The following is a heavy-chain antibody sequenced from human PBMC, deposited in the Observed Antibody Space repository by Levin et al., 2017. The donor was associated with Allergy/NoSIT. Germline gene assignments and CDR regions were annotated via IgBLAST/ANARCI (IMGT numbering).Heavy chain of an antibody. CDR1: GFTFSDHY. CDR2: TRNKANSYTT. V-gene: IGHV3-72*01. Sequence: PGESLKISCAASGFTFSDHYMDWVRQAPGKGLEWVGRTRNKANSYTTEYAASVKGRFTISRDDSKNSLYLQMNSLKTEDTAVYYCARESPGYCSGGSCGYYGMDVWGQGTTVTVSS. CDR3: ARESPGYCSGGSCGYYGMDV. J-gene: IGHJ6*02. D-gene: IGHD2-15*01.